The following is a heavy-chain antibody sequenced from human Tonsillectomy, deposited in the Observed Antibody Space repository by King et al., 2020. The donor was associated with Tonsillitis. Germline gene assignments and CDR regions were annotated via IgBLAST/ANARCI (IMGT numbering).Heavy chain of an antibody. CDR1: GYSISSGYY. D-gene: IGHD3-22*01. CDR3: ARVGGDSSGYYYGRTLYYFDY. CDR2: IYHSGST. J-gene: IGHJ4*02. Sequence: QLQESGPGLVKPSETLSLTCTVSGYSISSGYYWGWIRQPPGKGLEGIGSIYHSGSTYYNPSLKSRVTISVDTSKNQFSLKLSSVTAADTAVYYCARVGGDSSGYYYGRTLYYFDYWGQGTLVTVSS. V-gene: IGHV4-38-2*02.